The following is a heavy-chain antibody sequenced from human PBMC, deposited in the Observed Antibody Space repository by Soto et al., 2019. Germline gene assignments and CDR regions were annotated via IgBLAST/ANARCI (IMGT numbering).Heavy chain of an antibody. CDR3: ARGDGDYYDGNGYLGRH. CDR2: IKSDGSGT. V-gene: IGHV3-74*01. CDR1: GFTFSSYW. J-gene: IGHJ4*02. Sequence: EVPLVESGGGLVQPGGSLTLSCAASGFTFSSYWMHWVRQAPGKGLVWVARIKSDGSGTIYADSVKGRLTISRDNARNTLYLQMNSLRAEDTAVYFCARGDGDYYDGNGYLGRHWGQGALVTVSS. D-gene: IGHD3-22*01.